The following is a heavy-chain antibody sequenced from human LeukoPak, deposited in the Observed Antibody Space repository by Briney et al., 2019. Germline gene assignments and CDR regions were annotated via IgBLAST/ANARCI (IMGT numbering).Heavy chain of an antibody. CDR1: GFMFTRYW. Sequence: GGSLRLSCAGSGFMFTRYWMSWVRQTPGKGLEWVANIKQDGSEKYYVDSVKGRFTISRDNAKNSLYLQMNSLRVEDTAIYYCARDATSDPLGPWGKETLVPV. V-gene: IGHV3-7*01. J-gene: IGHJ5*02. D-gene: IGHD7-27*01. CDR3: ARDATSDPLGP. CDR2: IKQDGSEK.